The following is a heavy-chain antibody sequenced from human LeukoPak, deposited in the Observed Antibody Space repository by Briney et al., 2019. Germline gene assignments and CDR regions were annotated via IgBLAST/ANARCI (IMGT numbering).Heavy chain of an antibody. D-gene: IGHD6-19*01. CDR1: GDSVSSKNGA. CDR2: TYYRSKWYN. J-gene: IGHJ4*02. V-gene: IGHV6-1*01. Sequence: SQTLSLTCAVSGDSVSSKNGAWNWIRPSPSRGLEWLGRTYYRSKWYNDYAESMEGRMTISQDTSKNQYSLHLNSVTPDDTAVYYCARDLGTTGWRTFDYWGQGTLVTVSS. CDR3: ARDLGTTGWRTFDY.